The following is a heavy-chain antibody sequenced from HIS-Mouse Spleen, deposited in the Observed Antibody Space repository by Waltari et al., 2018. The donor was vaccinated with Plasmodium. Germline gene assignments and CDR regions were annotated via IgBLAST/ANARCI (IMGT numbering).Heavy chain of an antibody. CDR2: INHSGST. D-gene: IGHD3-10*01. V-gene: IGHV4-34*01. Sequence: QVQLQQWGAGLLKPSETLSLTGAVYGGSFSGYYWSWIRQPPGKGLEWMGEINHSGSTNYHPSLKSRVTISVDTSENRFSLKLSSVTAADTAVYYCASSGSGSYYYWGQGTLVTVSS. CDR3: ASSGSGSYYY. J-gene: IGHJ4*02. CDR1: GGSFSGYY.